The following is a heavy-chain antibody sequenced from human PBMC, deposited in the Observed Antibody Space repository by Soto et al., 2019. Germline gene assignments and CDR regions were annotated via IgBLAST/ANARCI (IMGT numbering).Heavy chain of an antibody. CDR3: AIKNSGTPH. Sequence: PGGSLRLSCAASGFTFISYAMSWVRQAPGKGLEWVSTIGGSSTYYADSVKGRFTISRDNSENTLYLQMNSPRAEDTAVYYCAIKNSGTPHWGQGALVTVSS. J-gene: IGHJ4*02. D-gene: IGHD6-13*01. CDR2: IGGSST. V-gene: IGHV3-23*01. CDR1: GFTFISYA.